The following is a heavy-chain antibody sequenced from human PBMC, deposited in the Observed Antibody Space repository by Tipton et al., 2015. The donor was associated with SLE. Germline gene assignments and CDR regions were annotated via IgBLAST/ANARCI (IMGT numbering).Heavy chain of an antibody. J-gene: IGHJ4*02. CDR3: ARVETTVSHPDY. D-gene: IGHD4-17*01. V-gene: IGHV4-4*02. Sequence: TLSLTCAVSGGSIRSSNWWSWVRQPPGKGLEWIGEIDHSGSTNSNPSLKSRVSMSVDNSKNQFSLNLNSVTAADTAVYYCARVETTVSHPDYWGQGTLVTVSS. CDR2: IDHSGST. CDR1: GGSIRSSNW.